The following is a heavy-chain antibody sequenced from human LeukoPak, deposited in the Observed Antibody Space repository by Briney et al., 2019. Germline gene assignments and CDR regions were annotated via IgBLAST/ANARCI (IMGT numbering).Heavy chain of an antibody. V-gene: IGHV1-18*01. CDR2: ISAYNGNT. Sequence: GASVKVSCKASGYTFTSYGISWVRQAPGQGLEWMGWISAYNGNTNYAQKLQGRVTMTTDTSTSTAYMELRSLRSDDTAVYYCARASRYFDWLLGGVGYFDYWGQGTLVTVSS. CDR1: GYTFTSYG. CDR3: ARASRYFDWLLGGVGYFDY. D-gene: IGHD3-9*01. J-gene: IGHJ4*02.